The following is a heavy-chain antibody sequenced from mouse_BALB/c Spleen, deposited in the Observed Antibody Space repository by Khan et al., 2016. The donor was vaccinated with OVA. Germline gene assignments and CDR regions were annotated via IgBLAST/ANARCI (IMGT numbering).Heavy chain of an antibody. CDR3: ARGTFDY. CDR2: IDPFNGGT. Sequence: VQLQQSGPELMKPGASVNISCKASGYSFTSYYIHWVKQSHGKSLEWIGYIDPFNGGTDYNQKFKGKATLTVDKSSNTAYMHLSSLTSEDSEVYYCARGTFDYWGQGTLVTVSA. J-gene: IGHJ3*01. CDR1: GYSFTSYY. V-gene: IGHV1S135*01. D-gene: IGHD3-3*01.